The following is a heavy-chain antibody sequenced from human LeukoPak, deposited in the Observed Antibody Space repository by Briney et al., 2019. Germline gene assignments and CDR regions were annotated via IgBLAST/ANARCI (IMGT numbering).Heavy chain of an antibody. CDR3: AKVSIAAAGDFDY. Sequence: GGSLRLSCAASGFTFSSYGMHWVRQAPGKGLEWVAFIPYDGSNKYYADSVKGRFTISRDNSKNTLYLQMNSLRAEDTAVYYCAKVSIAAAGDFDYWGQGTLVTVSS. V-gene: IGHV3-30*02. J-gene: IGHJ4*02. CDR1: GFTFSSYG. CDR2: IPYDGSNK. D-gene: IGHD6-13*01.